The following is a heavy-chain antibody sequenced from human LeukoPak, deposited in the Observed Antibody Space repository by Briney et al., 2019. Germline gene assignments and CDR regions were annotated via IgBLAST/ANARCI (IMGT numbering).Heavy chain of an antibody. CDR3: AGGAGWTAED. CDR1: GFTSSEYW. D-gene: IGHD3/OR15-3a*01. CDR2: IKQDGTEK. V-gene: IGHV3-7*03. Sequence: GGSLGLSCVASGFTSSEYWMTWVRHAPGKGLEWVANIKQDGTEKHYVDSVKGRFTISRDNAENSMYLQMNSLRVEDTAVYFCAGGAGWTAEDWGQGTQVTVSS. J-gene: IGHJ4*02.